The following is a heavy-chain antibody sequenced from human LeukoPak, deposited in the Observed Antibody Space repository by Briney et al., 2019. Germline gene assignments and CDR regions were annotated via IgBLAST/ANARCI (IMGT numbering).Heavy chain of an antibody. Sequence: PGGSLRLSCAASGFTFSSYWMSWVRQAPGKGLEWVANIKQDGSEKYYVDSVKGRFTISRDNAKNSLYLQMNSLRAEDTALYYCARGDYYDSSGYFIDAFDIWGQGTMVTVSS. CDR3: ARGDYYDSSGYFIDAFDI. V-gene: IGHV3-7*04. D-gene: IGHD3-22*01. J-gene: IGHJ3*02. CDR2: IKQDGSEK. CDR1: GFTFSSYW.